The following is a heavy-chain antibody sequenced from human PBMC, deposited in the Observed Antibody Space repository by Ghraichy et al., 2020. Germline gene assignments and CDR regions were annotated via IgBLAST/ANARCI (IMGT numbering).Heavy chain of an antibody. J-gene: IGHJ4*02. CDR2: INPNSVGT. D-gene: IGHD1-1*01. Sequence: ASVKVSCKIGGVHFSTPFTYWDLESPLLRVKRMGWINPNSVGTNYAQKFKGRVTMTRDTSISTAYMELRRLRSEDTAVYYCARDREVGVHDYWGQGSLVNV. V-gene: IGHV1-2*02. CDR3: ARDREVGVHDY. CDR1: GVHFSTPF.